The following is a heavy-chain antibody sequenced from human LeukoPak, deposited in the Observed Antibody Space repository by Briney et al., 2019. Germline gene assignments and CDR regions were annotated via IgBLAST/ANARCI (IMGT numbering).Heavy chain of an antibody. CDR3: ARWDSGSSSS. V-gene: IGHV4-59*01. D-gene: IGHD2-2*01. J-gene: IGHJ5*02. CDR1: GGSISSYH. CDR2: IYYSGST. Sequence: PSETLSLTCTVSGGSISSYHWSWIRQPPGKGLEWIGYIYYSGSTNYNPSLKSRVTISVDTSKNQFSLKLSSVTAADTAVYYCARWDSGSSSSWGQGTLVTVSS.